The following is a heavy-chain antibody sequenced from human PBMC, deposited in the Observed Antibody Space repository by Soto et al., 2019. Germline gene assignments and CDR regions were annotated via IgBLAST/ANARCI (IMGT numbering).Heavy chain of an antibody. V-gene: IGHV1-3*01. Sequence: ASVKVSCKASGYTFTSYPMHWVRQAPGQRLEWMGWINAGNGNTKYSQKFQGRVTITRDTSASTAYMELSSLRSEDTAVYYCARQGIAAAIDAFDIWGQGTMVIVSS. CDR1: GYTFTSYP. CDR2: INAGNGNT. J-gene: IGHJ3*02. D-gene: IGHD6-13*01. CDR3: ARQGIAAAIDAFDI.